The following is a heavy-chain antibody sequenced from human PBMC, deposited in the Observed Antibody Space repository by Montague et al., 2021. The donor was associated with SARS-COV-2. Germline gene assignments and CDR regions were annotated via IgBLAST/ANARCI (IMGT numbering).Heavy chain of an antibody. D-gene: IGHD3-10*01. CDR1: GDSVSSNSAA. V-gene: IGHV6-1*01. CDR2: TYYRSKWYN. CDR3: ARGIWFGELLTGYYYYGMDV. Sequence: CAISGDSVSSNSAAWNWIRQSPSRGLEWLGRTYYRSKWYNDYAVXVKSRITINPDTSKNQFSLQLNSVTPEDTAVYYCARGIWFGELLTGYYYYGMDVWGQGTTGTVS. J-gene: IGHJ6*02.